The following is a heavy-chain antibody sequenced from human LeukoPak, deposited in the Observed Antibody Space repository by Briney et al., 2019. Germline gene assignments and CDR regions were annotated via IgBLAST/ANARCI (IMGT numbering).Heavy chain of an antibody. CDR2: IIPILGIA. Sequence: ASVKVSCKASGGTFSSYAISWVRQAPGQGLEWMGGIIPILGIANYAQKFQGRVTITADKSTSTAYMELSSLRSEDTAVYYCARPYMVRGVIIRSDYYGMDVWGQGTTVTVSS. CDR3: ARPYMVRGVIIRSDYYGMDV. V-gene: IGHV1-69*10. J-gene: IGHJ6*02. CDR1: GGTFSSYA. D-gene: IGHD3-10*01.